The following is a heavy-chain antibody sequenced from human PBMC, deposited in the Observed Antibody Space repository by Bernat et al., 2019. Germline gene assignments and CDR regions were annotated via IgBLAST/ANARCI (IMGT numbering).Heavy chain of an antibody. D-gene: IGHD6-6*01. V-gene: IGHV3-74*02. CDR2: VNSDGSST. CDR3: AKAEYSSSSRHFDY. CDR1: GFTFSSYW. J-gene: IGHJ4*02. Sequence: VQLVESGGGVVQPGRSLRLSCAASGFTFSSYWMHWVRQAPGKGLVWVSRVNSDGSSTSYADSVKGRFTVSRDNAKNTLYLQMNSLRAEDTAVYYCAKAEYSSSSRHFDYWGQGTLVTVSS.